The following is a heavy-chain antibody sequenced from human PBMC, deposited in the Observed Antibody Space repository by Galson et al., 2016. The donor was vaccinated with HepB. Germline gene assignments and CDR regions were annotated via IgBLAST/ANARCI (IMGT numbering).Heavy chain of an antibody. V-gene: IGHV4-4*02. CDR2: MCQSGST. Sequence: ETLSLTCAVSSGSVSSSHCWSWVRQPPGKGLEWIGEMCQSGSTNYSPPLKSRVTISVDKSKNQFSLMMRSVTAADTAVYYCARGRNDFWSDFFGGYHSGMDVWGQGTTVTVSS. CDR3: ARGRNDFWSDFFGGYHSGMDV. J-gene: IGHJ6*02. CDR1: SGSVSSSHC. D-gene: IGHD3-3*01.